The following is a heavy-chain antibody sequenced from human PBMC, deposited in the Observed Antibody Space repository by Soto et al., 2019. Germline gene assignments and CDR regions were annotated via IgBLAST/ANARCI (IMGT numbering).Heavy chain of an antibody. CDR1: GYSFTSYW. J-gene: IGHJ4*02. CDR3: ASSTYYYDSSGYYRFDY. D-gene: IGHD3-22*01. Sequence: GESLKISCKGSGYSFTSYWIGWVRQMPWKGLEWMGIIYPGDSDTRYSPSFQGQVTISADKSISTAYLQWSSLKASDTAMYYCASSTYYYDSSGYYRFDYWGQGTLVTVSS. CDR2: IYPGDSDT. V-gene: IGHV5-51*01.